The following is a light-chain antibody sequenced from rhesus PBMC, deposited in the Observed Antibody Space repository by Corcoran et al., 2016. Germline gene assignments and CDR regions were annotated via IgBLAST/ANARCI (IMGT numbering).Light chain of an antibody. CDR2: KAS. V-gene: IGKV1-21*01. J-gene: IGKJ3*01. CDR3: QQYNSAPFT. CDR1: QGISSW. Sequence: DIQMTQSPSSLSASVGDTVTITCRASQGISSWLAWYQQKPGKAPKLLIYKASNLQSGVPSRFSGSGSGTDFTLTISSLQPEDFATYSCQQYNSAPFTFGPGTKLDIK.